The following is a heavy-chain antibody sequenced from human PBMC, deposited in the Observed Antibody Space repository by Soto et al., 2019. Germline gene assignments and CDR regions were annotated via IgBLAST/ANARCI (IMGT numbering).Heavy chain of an antibody. D-gene: IGHD3-3*01. Sequence: EVQLLESGGGLVQPGGSLRLSCAASGFTFSSYAMSWVRQAPGKGLERVSAISGSGGSTYYADSVKGRFTISRDNSKNTLYLQMNSLRAEDTAVYYCAKAYYDFWSGYSTAPNAFDILGQGTMVTVSS. CDR2: ISGSGGST. CDR1: GFTFSSYA. J-gene: IGHJ3*02. V-gene: IGHV3-23*01. CDR3: AKAYYDFWSGYSTAPNAFDI.